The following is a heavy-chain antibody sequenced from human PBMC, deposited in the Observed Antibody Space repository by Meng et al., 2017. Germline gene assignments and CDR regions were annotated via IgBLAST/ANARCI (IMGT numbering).Heavy chain of an antibody. J-gene: IGHJ4*02. Sequence: QVQLVQSGAEVKKPGGSVKVSCKASGYTFTSYAMNWVRQAPGQGLEWMGWINTNTGNPTYAQGFTGRFVFSLDTSVSTAYLQISSLKAEDTAVYYCARDAGITMVRGVIIGYWGQGTLVTVSS. CDR1: GYTFTSYA. D-gene: IGHD3-10*01. CDR3: ARDAGITMVRGVIIGY. V-gene: IGHV7-4-1*02. CDR2: INTNTGNP.